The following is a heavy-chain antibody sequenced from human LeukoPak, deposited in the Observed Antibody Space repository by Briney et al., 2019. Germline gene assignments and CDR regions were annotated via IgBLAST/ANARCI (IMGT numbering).Heavy chain of an antibody. D-gene: IGHD6-13*01. J-gene: IGHJ6*02. V-gene: IGHV4-61*02. CDR2: IYTSGST. Sequence: PSETLSLTCTVSGGSISSGSYYWSWIRQPAGKGLEWIGRIYTSGSTNYNPSLKSRVTISVDTSKNQFSLKLSSVTAADTAVYYCARLRIAAAGTGMDVWGQGTTVTVSS. CDR1: GGSISSGSYY. CDR3: ARLRIAAAGTGMDV.